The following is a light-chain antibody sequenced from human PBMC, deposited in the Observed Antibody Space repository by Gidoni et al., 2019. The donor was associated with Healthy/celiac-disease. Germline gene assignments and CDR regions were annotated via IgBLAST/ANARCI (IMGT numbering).Light chain of an antibody. CDR1: QSISSY. CDR2: AAS. CDR3: QQSYSTWLT. Sequence: DIQMTQSPSSLSASVGDRVTITCRASQSISSYLYWYQQKPGKAPKLLIYAASSLQSGVPSRFSGSGSGTDFTLTISSLQPEDFATYYCQQSYSTWLTFGGGTKVEIK. J-gene: IGKJ4*01. V-gene: IGKV1-39*01.